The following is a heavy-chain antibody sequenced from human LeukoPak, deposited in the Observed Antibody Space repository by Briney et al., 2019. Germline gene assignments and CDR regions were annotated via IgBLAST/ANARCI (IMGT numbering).Heavy chain of an antibody. CDR2: INPNSGGT. J-gene: IGHJ4*02. Sequence: ASVKVSCKASGYTFTGYYMHWVRQAPGQGLEWMGRINPNSGGTNYVQKFQGRVTMTRDTSISTAYMELSRLRSDDTAVYYCARGHIGSYSEIDYWGQGTLVTVSS. CDR1: GYTFTGYY. D-gene: IGHD1-26*01. CDR3: ARGHIGSYSEIDY. V-gene: IGHV1-2*06.